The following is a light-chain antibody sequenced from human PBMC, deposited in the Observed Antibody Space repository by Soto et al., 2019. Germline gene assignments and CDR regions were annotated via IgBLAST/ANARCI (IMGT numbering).Light chain of an antibody. J-gene: IGKJ1*01. CDR1: QSVSSSF. CDR3: QQYGRSPLT. CDR2: GAS. V-gene: IGKV3-20*01. Sequence: EIVLTQSPGTLSLSPGERATLSCRASQSVSSSFLAWYQQKPGQAPRLLIYGASSRATGIPDRFSGSGSGTAFTLAISRLEPEDFAVYYCQQYGRSPLTFGQGTKLEIK.